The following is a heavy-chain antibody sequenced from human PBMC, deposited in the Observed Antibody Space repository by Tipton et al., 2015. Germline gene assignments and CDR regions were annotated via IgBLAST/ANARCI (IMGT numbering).Heavy chain of an antibody. D-gene: IGHD4-17*01. V-gene: IGHV3-53*01. CDR3: ARGVPTNDDGAYVAGQAFDI. Sequence: GSLRLSCAASGFTVSSNYMSWVRQAPGKGLEWVSVKYSGGSTHYADSVKGRFTISRDNSKNTLHLQMNSLRVEDTAVYYCARGVPTNDDGAYVAGQAFDIWGQGTMVTVSS. J-gene: IGHJ3*02. CDR1: GFTVSSNY. CDR2: KYSGGST.